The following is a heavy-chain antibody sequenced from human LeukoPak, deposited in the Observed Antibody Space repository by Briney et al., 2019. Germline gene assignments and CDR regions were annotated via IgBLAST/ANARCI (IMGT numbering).Heavy chain of an antibody. CDR1: GFTFNTYT. V-gene: IGHV3-21*01. Sequence: GGSLRLSCAASGFTFNTYTMNWVRQAPGKGLEWVSSISSSSSYIYYADSVKGRFTISRDNAKNSLYLQMNSLRAEDTAVYYCARARKTYYFDYWGQGTLVTVSS. CDR2: ISSSSSYI. J-gene: IGHJ4*02. CDR3: ARARKTYYFDY.